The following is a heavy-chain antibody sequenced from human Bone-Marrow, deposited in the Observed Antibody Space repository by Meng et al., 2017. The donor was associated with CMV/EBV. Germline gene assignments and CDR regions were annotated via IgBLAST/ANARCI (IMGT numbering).Heavy chain of an antibody. CDR1: GYTFTSYG. J-gene: IGHJ4*02. Sequence: QVQRVQSGADVKKPGASVKVSCKASGYTFTSYGISWVRQAPGQGLEWMGWINPNSGGTNYAQKFQGRVTMTRDTSISTAYMELSRLRSDDTAVYYCARDLGGYCSGGSCLWGQGTLVTVSS. V-gene: IGHV1-2*02. CDR3: ARDLGGYCSGGSCL. D-gene: IGHD2-15*01. CDR2: INPNSGGT.